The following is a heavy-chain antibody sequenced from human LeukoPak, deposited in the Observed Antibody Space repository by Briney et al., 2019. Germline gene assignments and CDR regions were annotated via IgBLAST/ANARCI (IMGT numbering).Heavy chain of an antibody. J-gene: IGHJ4*02. CDR3: ARDRDSSGWYSSYDY. CDR1: GYTFTGYY. CDR2: INPNSGGT. Sequence: ASVKVSCKASGYTFTGYYMHWVRQALGQGLEWMGWINPNSGGTNYAQKFQGRVTMTRDTSISTAYMELSRLRSDDTAVYYCARDRDSSGWYSSYDYWGQGTLVTVSS. V-gene: IGHV1-2*02. D-gene: IGHD6-19*01.